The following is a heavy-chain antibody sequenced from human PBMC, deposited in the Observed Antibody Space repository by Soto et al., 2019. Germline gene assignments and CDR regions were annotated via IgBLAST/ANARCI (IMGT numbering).Heavy chain of an antibody. J-gene: IGHJ6*03. CDR3: ARAVLVAATHYYYYYYMDI. CDR2: INHSGST. D-gene: IGHD2-15*01. CDR1: GGSFSGYY. Sequence: SETLSLTCAVYGGSFSGYYWSWIRQPPGKGLEWIGEINHSGSTNYNPSLKSRVTISVDTSKNQFSLKLSSVTAADTAVYYCARAVLVAATHYYYYYYMDIWGKGTTLTVSS. V-gene: IGHV4-34*01.